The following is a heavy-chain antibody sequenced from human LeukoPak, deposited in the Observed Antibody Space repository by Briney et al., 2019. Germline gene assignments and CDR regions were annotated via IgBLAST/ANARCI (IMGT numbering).Heavy chain of an antibody. CDR2: ISSSSSYT. V-gene: IGHV3-21*01. Sequence: PGGSLRLSCAASGFTFSSYSMNWVRQAPGKGLEWVSSISSSSSYTYYADSVKGRFTISRDNAKNSLYLQMNSLRAEDTAVYYCAREGFPTVTIQDYWGQGTLVTVSS. CDR3: AREGFPTVTIQDY. J-gene: IGHJ4*02. D-gene: IGHD4-17*01. CDR1: GFTFSSYS.